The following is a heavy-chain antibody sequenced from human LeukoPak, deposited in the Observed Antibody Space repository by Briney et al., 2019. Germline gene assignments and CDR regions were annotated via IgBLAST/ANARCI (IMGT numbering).Heavy chain of an antibody. D-gene: IGHD6-19*01. Sequence: PGGSLRLSCAASGFTFSSYGMSWVRQAPGKGLEWVSAISGSGGSTYYADSVKGRFTISRDNSKNTLYLQMNSLRAEDTAVYYCAKDKSPIAVAGIDAFDIWGQGTMVTVSS. CDR1: GFTFSSYG. V-gene: IGHV3-23*01. CDR3: AKDKSPIAVAGIDAFDI. CDR2: ISGSGGST. J-gene: IGHJ3*02.